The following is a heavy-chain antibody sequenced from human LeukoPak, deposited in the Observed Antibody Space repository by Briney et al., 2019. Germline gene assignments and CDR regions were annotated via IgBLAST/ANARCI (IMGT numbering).Heavy chain of an antibody. Sequence: GGSLRLSCAASGFTFSSYGMHWVRQAPGKGLQWVAVIWYDGNNKYYSDSVRGRFTISRDNSRNTVHLQMNSLRVEDTAVYYCARDYGTSDHERFDYWGQGTLVT. CDR1: GFTFSSYG. V-gene: IGHV3-33*01. CDR3: ARDYGTSDHERFDY. CDR2: IWYDGNNK. D-gene: IGHD3-16*01. J-gene: IGHJ4*02.